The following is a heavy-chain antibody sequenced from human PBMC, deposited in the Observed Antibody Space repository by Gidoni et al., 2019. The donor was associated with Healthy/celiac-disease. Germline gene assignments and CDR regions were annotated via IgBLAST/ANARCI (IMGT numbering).Heavy chain of an antibody. CDR2: IIPILGIA. CDR3: AREQYHGYSYGYFHYYGMDV. CDR1: GCTFSSYT. J-gene: IGHJ6*02. D-gene: IGHD5-18*01. V-gene: IGHV1-69*08. Sequence: QVQLVQSGAEVKKPGSSVKVSCKASGCTFSSYTISWVRQAPGQGLEWMGRIIPILGIANYAQKFQGRVTITADKSTSTAYMELSSLRSEDTAVYYCAREQYHGYSYGYFHYYGMDVWGQGTTVTVSS.